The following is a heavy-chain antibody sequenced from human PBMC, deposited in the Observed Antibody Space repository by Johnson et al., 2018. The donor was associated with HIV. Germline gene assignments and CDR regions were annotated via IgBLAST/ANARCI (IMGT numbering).Heavy chain of an antibody. Sequence: QVLLLESGGGVVQPGRSLRLSCAASGFTFSSYGMHWVRQAPGKGLEWVAVISYDGSNKYYADSVKGRFNISRDNSKNTLYLQMNSLRAEDTAVYYCAKDLFYGSGSWGAFDIWGQGTMVTVSS. V-gene: IGHV3-30*18. CDR2: ISYDGSNK. J-gene: IGHJ3*02. CDR3: AKDLFYGSGSWGAFDI. D-gene: IGHD3-10*01. CDR1: GFTFSSYG.